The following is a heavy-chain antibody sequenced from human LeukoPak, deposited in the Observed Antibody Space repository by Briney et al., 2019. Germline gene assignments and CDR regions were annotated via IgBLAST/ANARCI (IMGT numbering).Heavy chain of an antibody. CDR3: ATRGTGYGDALDAFDI. CDR1: GYTFTSYG. CDR2: ISAYNGNT. Sequence: VASVKVSCKASGYTFTSYGISWVRQAPGQGLEWMGWISAYNGNTNYAQKLQGRVTMTTDTSTSTAYMELRSLRSDDTAVYYCATRGTGYGDALDAFDIWGQGTMVTVSS. J-gene: IGHJ3*02. D-gene: IGHD4-17*01. V-gene: IGHV1-18*01.